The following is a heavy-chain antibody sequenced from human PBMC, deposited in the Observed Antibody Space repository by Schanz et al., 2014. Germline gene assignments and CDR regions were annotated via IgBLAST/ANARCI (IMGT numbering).Heavy chain of an antibody. CDR1: GGSISSSSYY. Sequence: QLQLQESGPGLVKPSETLSLTCTVSGGSISSSSYYWGWIRQPPGKGLEWIGSIYYSGSTYYNPPLRSGSTISEDTPKNQSSLKRSSGTAADTAVYYCARHSGYYYYYGMDVWGQGTTVTVSS. CDR2: IYYSGST. J-gene: IGHJ6*02. V-gene: IGHV4-39*01. CDR3: ARHSGYYYYYGMDV.